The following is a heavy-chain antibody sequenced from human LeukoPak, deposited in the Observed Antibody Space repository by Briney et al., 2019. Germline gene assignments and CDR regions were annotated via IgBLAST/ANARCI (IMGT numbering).Heavy chain of an antibody. J-gene: IGHJ4*02. Sequence: AGGSLRLSCTVSGFTVSSNSMSWVRQAPGKGLEWVSYISSSGSTKYYADSVKGRFTISRDNAKHSLYLQMNSLRAEDTAVYYCARDHPIRGYSYGCLDYWGQGTLVTVSS. CDR1: GFTVSSNS. CDR2: ISSSGSTK. D-gene: IGHD5-18*01. CDR3: ARDHPIRGYSYGCLDY. V-gene: IGHV3-48*04.